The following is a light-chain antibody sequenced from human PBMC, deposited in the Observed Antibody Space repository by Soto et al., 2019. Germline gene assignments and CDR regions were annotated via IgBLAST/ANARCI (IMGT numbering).Light chain of an antibody. Sequence: DIQLTQSPSFLSASIGDRVTITCRASQVIGIYLAWYQRKPGKAPNLLISAASTLQSGVPSRFSGSGSGTEFTLTISSLQPEDFATYYCQQLVSYPQFGGGTKVEIK. CDR2: AAS. V-gene: IGKV1-9*01. J-gene: IGKJ4*02. CDR1: QVIGIY. CDR3: QQLVSYPQ.